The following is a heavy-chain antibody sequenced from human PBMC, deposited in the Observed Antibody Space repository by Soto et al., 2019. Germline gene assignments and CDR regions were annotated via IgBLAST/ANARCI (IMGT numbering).Heavy chain of an antibody. CDR3: AREDSAAAAGTHLSYYYSGMDV. D-gene: IGHD6-13*01. CDR2: TYYRSKWYN. J-gene: IGHJ6*02. CDR1: GDSVSSNSAA. V-gene: IGHV6-1*01. Sequence: SQTLSLTCAISGDSVSSNSAAWSWIRQSPSRGLEWLGRTYYRSKWYNDYAVSVKSRITINPDTSKNQFSLQLNSVTPEDTAVYYCAREDSAAAAGTHLSYYYSGMDVWGQGTTVTVSS.